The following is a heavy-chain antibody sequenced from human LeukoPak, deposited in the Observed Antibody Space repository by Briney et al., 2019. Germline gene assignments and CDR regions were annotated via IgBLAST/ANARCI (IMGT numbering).Heavy chain of an antibody. CDR1: GYTFIDYY. CDR3: ARDRGSGAGGYYYGMDV. Sequence: ASVTVSCKASGYTFIDYYIHWVRLAPGQGLQWMGWVNPNSGGTNYAQKFQGRVTMTRDTSTSTGYLELSRLTSDDTAVYYCARDRGSGAGGYYYGMDVWGQGTTVTVSS. V-gene: IGHV1-2*02. J-gene: IGHJ6*02. CDR2: VNPNSGGT. D-gene: IGHD6-19*01.